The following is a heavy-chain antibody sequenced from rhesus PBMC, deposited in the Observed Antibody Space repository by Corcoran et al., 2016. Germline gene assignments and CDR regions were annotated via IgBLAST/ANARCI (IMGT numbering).Heavy chain of an antibody. D-gene: IGHD4-35*01. Sequence: QVQLQESGPGLVKPSETLSLTCAVSGGSTSSRICWSCIRPSLGKGMEWIGYIYGGSGSNNYNPALKRRVTISTDTSKNQFSLKLSSVTAADTAVYYCVRRVSGNYYYFDYWGQGVLVTVSS. V-gene: IGHV4S7*01. CDR2: IYGGSGSN. CDR1: GGSTSSRIC. CDR3: VRRVSGNYYYFDY. J-gene: IGHJ4*01.